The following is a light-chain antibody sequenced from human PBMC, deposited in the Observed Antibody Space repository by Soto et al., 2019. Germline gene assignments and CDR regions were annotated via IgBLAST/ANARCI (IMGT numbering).Light chain of an antibody. J-gene: IGKJ1*01. CDR3: LQDYDYPRS. Sequence: AIQMTQSPSSLSASVGDTVTITCRASQGIRNDLGWYQQKPGKAPKVLIYAASSLQTGVPSRFSGSGSGTDFTLTTTSLQPEDFATYYCLQDYDYPRSFGQGTTVEIK. CDR1: QGIRND. V-gene: IGKV1-6*02. CDR2: AAS.